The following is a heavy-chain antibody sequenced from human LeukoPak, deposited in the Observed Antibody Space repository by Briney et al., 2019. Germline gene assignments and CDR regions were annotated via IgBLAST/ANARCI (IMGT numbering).Heavy chain of an antibody. V-gene: IGHV3-30*03. Sequence: PGGSLRLSCAASGFTFITYWMSWVRQAPGKGLEWVAVISFDGSNKYYADSVKGRFTISRDNSRNTLYLQMNSLRAEDTAVYYCARDHGRGSSSFYSWGGGTYYFDYWGQGTLVTVSS. CDR2: ISFDGSNK. CDR1: GFTFITYW. J-gene: IGHJ4*02. CDR3: ARDHGRGSSSFYSWGGGTYYFDY. D-gene: IGHD6-6*01.